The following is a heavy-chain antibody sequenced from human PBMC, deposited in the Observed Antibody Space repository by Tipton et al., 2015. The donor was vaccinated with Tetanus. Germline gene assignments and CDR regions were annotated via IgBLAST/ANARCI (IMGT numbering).Heavy chain of an antibody. J-gene: IGHJ6*02. Sequence: TLSLTCTASGGSISSSSYYWGWIRQPPGKGLEWIGYIYYSGSTYYNPSLKSRVTISLDTSKNQFSLKLSSVTAADTAVYYCARPPIRDYYYYGMDVWGQGTTVTVSS. D-gene: IGHD5-12*01. CDR3: ARPPIRDYYYYGMDV. CDR2: IYYSGST. CDR1: GGSISSSSYY. V-gene: IGHV4-31*03.